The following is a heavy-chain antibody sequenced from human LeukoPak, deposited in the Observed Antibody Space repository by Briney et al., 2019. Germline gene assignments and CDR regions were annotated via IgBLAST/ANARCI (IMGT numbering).Heavy chain of an antibody. V-gene: IGHV3-66*01. CDR3: ARDLRGCSSTSCTT. D-gene: IGHD2-2*01. CDR2: IYSGGST. Sequence: GGSLRLSCAASGFTVSSNYMSWVRQAPGKGLEWVSVIYSGGSTYYADSVKGRFTISRDNSKNTLYLQMNSLRAEDTAVYYCARDLRGCSSTSCTTWGQGTLVTVSS. CDR1: GFTVSSNY. J-gene: IGHJ5*02.